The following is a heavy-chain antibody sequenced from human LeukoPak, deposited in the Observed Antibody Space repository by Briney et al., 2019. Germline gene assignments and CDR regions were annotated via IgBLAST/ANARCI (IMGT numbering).Heavy chain of an antibody. CDR2: INHSGST. Sequence: PSETLSLTCAVYGGSFSGYYWSWIRQPAGKGLEWIGEINHSGSTNYNPSLKSRVTISVDTSKNQFSLKLSSVTAADTAVYYCASSPRITMIVAWGQGTLVTVSS. CDR3: ASSPRITMIVA. D-gene: IGHD3-22*01. V-gene: IGHV4-34*01. CDR1: GGSFSGYY. J-gene: IGHJ5*02.